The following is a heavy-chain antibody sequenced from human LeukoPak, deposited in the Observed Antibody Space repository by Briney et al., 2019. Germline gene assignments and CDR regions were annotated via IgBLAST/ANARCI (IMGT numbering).Heavy chain of an antibody. Sequence: GGSLRLSCAASGFTFSSYSMNWVRKAPGKGLEWVSSISSSSSYIYYADSVKGRFTISRDNAKNSLYLQMNSLRAEDTAVYYCARDFGSSAAGIFDYWGQGTLVTVSS. CDR1: GFTFSSYS. CDR3: ARDFGSSAAGIFDY. CDR2: ISSSSSYI. J-gene: IGHJ4*02. D-gene: IGHD6-13*01. V-gene: IGHV3-21*01.